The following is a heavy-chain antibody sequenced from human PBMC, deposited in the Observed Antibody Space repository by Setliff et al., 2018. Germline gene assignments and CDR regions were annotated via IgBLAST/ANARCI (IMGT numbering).Heavy chain of an antibody. Sequence: SETLSLTCSVTGDSMSNFFWSWIRQPPGKGLEWIGYYRSGSTNYSPSLKSRVTVSADRSRNQFSLNLNSVTAADTAVYYCARAYYTGGYYGESPSFFFDSWGQGTLVTVSS. CDR3: ARAYYTGGYYGESPSFFFDS. CDR1: GDSMSNFF. V-gene: IGHV4-4*08. CDR2: YRSGST. J-gene: IGHJ4*02. D-gene: IGHD3-3*01.